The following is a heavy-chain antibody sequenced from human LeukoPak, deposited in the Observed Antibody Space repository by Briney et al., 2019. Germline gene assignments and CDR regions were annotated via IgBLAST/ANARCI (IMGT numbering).Heavy chain of an antibody. V-gene: IGHV1-69*05. Sequence: SVKVSCKASGGTFSSYAISWMRQAPGQGLEWMGGIIPIFGTANYAQKFQGRVTITTDESTSTAYMELSSLRSEDTAVYYCASHSSSSDLNYYYYMDVWGKRTTVTVSS. CDR2: IIPIFGTA. CDR1: GGTFSSYA. CDR3: ASHSSSSDLNYYYYMDV. D-gene: IGHD6-6*01. J-gene: IGHJ6*03.